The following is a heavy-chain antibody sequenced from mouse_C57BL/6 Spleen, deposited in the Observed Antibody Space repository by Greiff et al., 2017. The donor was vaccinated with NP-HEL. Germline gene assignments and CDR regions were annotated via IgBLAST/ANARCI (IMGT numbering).Heavy chain of an antibody. CDR3: AKRGYDGYAMDY. CDR2: IWRGGST. J-gene: IGHJ4*01. CDR1: GFSLTSYG. Sequence: QVQLQQSGPGLVQPSQSLSITCTVSGFSLTSYGVHWFRQSPGKGLEWLGVIWRGGSTDYNAAFMSRLSITKDNSKSQVFFKMNSLQADDTAIYYCAKRGYDGYAMDYWGQGTSVTVSS. V-gene: IGHV2-5*01. D-gene: IGHD2-2*01.